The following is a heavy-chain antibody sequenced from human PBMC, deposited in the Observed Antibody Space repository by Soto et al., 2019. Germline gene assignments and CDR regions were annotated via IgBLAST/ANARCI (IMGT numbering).Heavy chain of an antibody. Sequence: SETLSLTFAVSRGSIRSSSYYWGWMRQPPGKGLEWIGSIYYSGSTYYNPSLKSRVTISVDTSKNQFSLKLSSVTAADTAVYYCASYYDSSGYYSGYDAFDIWGQGTMVS. V-gene: IGHV4-39*01. CDR3: ASYYDSSGYYSGYDAFDI. CDR1: RGSIRSSSYY. J-gene: IGHJ3*02. D-gene: IGHD3-22*01. CDR2: IYYSGST.